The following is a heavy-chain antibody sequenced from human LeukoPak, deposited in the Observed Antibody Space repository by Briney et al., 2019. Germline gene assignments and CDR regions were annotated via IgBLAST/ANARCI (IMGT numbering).Heavy chain of an antibody. CDR1: GGTFSSYA. V-gene: IGHV1-69*05. Sequence: SVKVSCKASGGTFSSYAISWVRQAPGQGLEWMGGIIPIFGTANYAQKFQGRVTMTRDMSTSTVYMELSSLRSEDTAVYYCARETLAALDYWGQGTLVTVSS. J-gene: IGHJ4*02. CDR2: IIPIFGTA. D-gene: IGHD6-6*01. CDR3: ARETLAALDY.